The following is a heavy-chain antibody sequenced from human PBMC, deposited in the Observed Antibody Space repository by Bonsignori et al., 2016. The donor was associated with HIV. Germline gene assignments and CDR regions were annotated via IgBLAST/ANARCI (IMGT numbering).Heavy chain of an antibody. J-gene: IGHJ4*02. CDR3: ARAWFGELFPYFDY. CDR1: GGSISSGGYS. V-gene: IGHV4-30-2*01. Sequence: SETLSLTCAVSGGSISSGGYSWSWIRQPPGKGLEWIGYIYHSGSTYYNPSLKSRVTISVDRSKNQFSLKLSSVTAADTAVYYCARAWFGELFPYFDYWGQGTLVTVSS. CDR2: IYHSGST. D-gene: IGHD3-10*01.